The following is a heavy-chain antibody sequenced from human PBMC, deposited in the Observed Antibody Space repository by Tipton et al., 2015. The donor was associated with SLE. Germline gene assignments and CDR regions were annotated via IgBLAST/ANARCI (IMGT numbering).Heavy chain of an antibody. CDR3: ARLTLGGGNSGWYFDL. Sequence: TLSLTCAVYGGSFGGNYWSWIRQPPGKGLEWIGEINHSGSTNYNPSLKSRVTISVDTSKNQFSLKLSSVTAADTAVYYCARLTLGGGNSGWYFDLWGRGTLVTVSS. D-gene: IGHD4-23*01. CDR2: INHSGST. V-gene: IGHV4-34*01. CDR1: GGSFGGNY. J-gene: IGHJ2*01.